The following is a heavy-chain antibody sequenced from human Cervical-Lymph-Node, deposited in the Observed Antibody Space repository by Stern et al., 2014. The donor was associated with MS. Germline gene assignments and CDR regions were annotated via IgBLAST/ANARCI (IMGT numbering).Heavy chain of an antibody. CDR1: GGSISSYY. J-gene: IGHJ6*02. Sequence: QVQLQESGPGLVKPSETLSLTCTVSGGSISSYYWSWIRKTPGKGLEWIGYIYYSGSTKYNASLKSRVTISVDTSKNQFSLKLSSVTAADTAVYYCARVGNHYDFWSGDGMDVWGQGTTVTVSS. CDR2: IYYSGST. V-gene: IGHV4-59*01. D-gene: IGHD3-3*01. CDR3: ARVGNHYDFWSGDGMDV.